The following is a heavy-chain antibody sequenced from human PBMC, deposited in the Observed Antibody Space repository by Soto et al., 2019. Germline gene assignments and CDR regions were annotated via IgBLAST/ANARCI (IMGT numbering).Heavy chain of an antibody. Sequence: PGGSLRISCAASGVTVSSYAMSWVRQAPGKGLEWVSAISGSGGSTYYADSVKGRFTISRDNSKNTLYLQMNSLRAEDTAVYYCAKDIYFDGRVFGYWGQGTLVTVSS. CDR3: AKDIYFDGRVFGY. CDR1: GVTVSSYA. J-gene: IGHJ4*02. CDR2: ISGSGGST. D-gene: IGHD3-9*01. V-gene: IGHV3-23*01.